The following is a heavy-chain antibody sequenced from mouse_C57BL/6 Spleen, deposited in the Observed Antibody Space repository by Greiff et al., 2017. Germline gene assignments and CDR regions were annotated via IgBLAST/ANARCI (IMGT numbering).Heavy chain of an antibody. D-gene: IGHD1-1*01. CDR3: APITTVVAGGYAMDY. Sequence: VQLQQSGAELVKPGASVTISCKASGYAFSSYWMNWVKQRPGKGLEWLGQIYPGDGDTNYNGKFKGKATLTADKSSSTAYMQLSSLTSEDSAVYFCAPITTVVAGGYAMDYWGQGTSVTVSS. J-gene: IGHJ4*01. V-gene: IGHV1-80*01. CDR2: IYPGDGDT. CDR1: GYAFSSYW.